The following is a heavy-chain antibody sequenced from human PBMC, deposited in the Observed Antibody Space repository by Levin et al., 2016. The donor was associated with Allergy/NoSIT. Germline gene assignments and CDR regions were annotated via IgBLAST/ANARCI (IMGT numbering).Heavy chain of an antibody. CDR2: ISGSGTSA. CDR1: GFTFRHYA. V-gene: IGHV3-23*01. D-gene: IGHD6-19*01. CDR3: AKGRRVGVAGNTLDY. Sequence: GESLKISCAASGFTFRHYAMSWVRQAPGKGLEWVSGISGSGTSAYDADSVKGRFTISRDNSKDTLYLEINSLRVEDTGIYYCAKGRRVGVAGNTLDYWGQGTLLTVSS. J-gene: IGHJ4*02.